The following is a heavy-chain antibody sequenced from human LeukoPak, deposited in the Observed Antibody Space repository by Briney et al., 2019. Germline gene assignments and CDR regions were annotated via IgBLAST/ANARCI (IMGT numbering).Heavy chain of an antibody. J-gene: IGHJ4*02. D-gene: IGHD2-2*01. CDR3: AKASSDQLLWRGRAIEGY. CDR2: IIGSGGST. Sequence: GGSLRLSCAASGFTFSSYAMSWVRQAPGKGLEWVSAIIGSGGSTYYADSVKGRFTISRDNSKNTLYLQMNSLRAEDTAVYYCAKASSDQLLWRGRAIEGYWGQGTLVTVSS. V-gene: IGHV3-23*01. CDR1: GFTFSSYA.